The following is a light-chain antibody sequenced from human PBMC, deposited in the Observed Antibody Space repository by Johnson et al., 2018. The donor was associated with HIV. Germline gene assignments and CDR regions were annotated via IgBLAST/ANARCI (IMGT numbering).Light chain of an antibody. V-gene: IGLV1-51*02. J-gene: IGLJ1*01. CDR3: GTWDSSLRVGF. CDR2: ENN. Sequence: QSVLTQPPSVSAAPGQKVTISCSGSSSNIGNNYVSWYKQFPGTTPKLLIYENNKRPSGIPDRFSGSKSGASATLGITGLQTGDEADYYCGTWDSSLRVGFFGTGTKVTGL. CDR1: SSNIGNNY.